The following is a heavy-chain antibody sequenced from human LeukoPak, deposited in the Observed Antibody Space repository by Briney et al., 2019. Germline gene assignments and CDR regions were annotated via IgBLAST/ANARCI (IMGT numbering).Heavy chain of an antibody. CDR3: ARGDGSYSSYYYMDV. CDR2: MNPNSGNT. V-gene: IGHV1-8*03. D-gene: IGHD1-26*01. CDR1: GYTFTSYD. J-gene: IGHJ6*03. Sequence: ASVKVSCKASGYTFTSYDINWVRQATGQGLEWMGWMNPNSGNTGYAQKFQGRVTITRNTSISTAYMELSSLRSEDTAVYYCARGDGSYSSYYYMDVWGKGITVTVSS.